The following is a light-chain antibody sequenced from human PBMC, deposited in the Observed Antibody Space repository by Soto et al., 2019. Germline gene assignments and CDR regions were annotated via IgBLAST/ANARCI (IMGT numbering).Light chain of an antibody. Sequence: EIVLTQSPGTLSLSPGERATLSCRASQTVSSSFLAWYQQTPGQAPRLLIYAASSRATGIPDRFSGSGSGTDFTLSISRLEPEDFAVYYCQQYGGSTRTFGQGTKVDIK. V-gene: IGKV3-20*01. J-gene: IGKJ1*01. CDR3: QQYGGSTRT. CDR1: QTVSSSF. CDR2: AAS.